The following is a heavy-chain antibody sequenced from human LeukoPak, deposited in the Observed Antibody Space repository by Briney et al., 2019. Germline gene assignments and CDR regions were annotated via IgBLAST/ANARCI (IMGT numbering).Heavy chain of an antibody. CDR1: GGSISSYY. CDR2: LYYSGST. CDR3: ARAFRYYDSSGYHSAGVDP. D-gene: IGHD3-22*01. Sequence: SETLSLTCTVSGGSISSYYWSWIRQPPGKGLEWIGYLYYSGSTNYNPSLKSRVTISVDTSKNQFSLKLSSVTAAETAVYYCARAFRYYDSSGYHSAGVDPWGQGTLVTVPS. V-gene: IGHV4-59*01. J-gene: IGHJ5*02.